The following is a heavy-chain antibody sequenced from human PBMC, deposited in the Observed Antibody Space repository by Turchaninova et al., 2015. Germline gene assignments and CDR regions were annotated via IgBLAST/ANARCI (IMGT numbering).Heavy chain of an antibody. CDR3: AREGYVAAAGYYYYQMDV. Sequence: QLQLQESGPGLVKPSETLSLTCTVSGGSIRSSTYYWGWIRQPPGTGLEWVGHIFYTGNTSNNPSLKNRVTLSVEASKNQYSLKVGSVTAADTAVYYCAREGYVAAAGYYYYQMDVWGKGTTVTVSS. CDR1: GGSIRSSTYY. V-gene: IGHV4-39*07. J-gene: IGHJ6*03. D-gene: IGHD6-13*01. CDR2: IFYTGNT.